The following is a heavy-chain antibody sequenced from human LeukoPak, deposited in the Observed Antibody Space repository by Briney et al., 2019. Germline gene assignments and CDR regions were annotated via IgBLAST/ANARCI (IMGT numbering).Heavy chain of an antibody. CDR3: ARQRCPYWPYCSSTSYDYYYYGMDV. CDR1: GFTVSSNY. V-gene: IGHV3-7*01. J-gene: IGHJ6*02. CDR2: IKQDGSEK. D-gene: IGHD2-2*01. Sequence: GGSLRLSCAASGFTVSSNYMSWVRQAPGKGLEGVANIKQDGSEKYYVDSVKGRFAISRDNAKNSLYLQMNSLRAEDTAVYYCARQRCPYWPYCSSTSYDYYYYGMDVWGQGTTVTVSS.